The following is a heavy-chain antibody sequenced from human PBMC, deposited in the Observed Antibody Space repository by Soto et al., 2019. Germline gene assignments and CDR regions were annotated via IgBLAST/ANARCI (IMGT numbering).Heavy chain of an antibody. CDR1: GYTLTELS. D-gene: IGHD6-13*01. CDR3: ATSDRIAAAGPVDY. V-gene: IGHV1-24*01. Sequence: GASVKVSCKVSGYTLTELSMHWVRQAPGKGLEWMGGFDPEDGETIYAQKFQGRVTMTEDTSIDTAYMELSSLRSEDTAVYYCATSDRIAAAGPVDYWGQGTLVTVSS. J-gene: IGHJ4*02. CDR2: FDPEDGET.